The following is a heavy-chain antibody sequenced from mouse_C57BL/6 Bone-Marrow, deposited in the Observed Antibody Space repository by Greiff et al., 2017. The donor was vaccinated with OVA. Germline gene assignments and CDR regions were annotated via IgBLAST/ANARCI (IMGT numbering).Heavy chain of an antibody. D-gene: IGHD2-5*01. CDR2: IWSGGST. CDR1: GFSLTSYG. J-gene: IGHJ4*01. CDR3: AREAYYSNYRVYYYAMDY. V-gene: IGHV2-2*01. Sequence: VKLVESGPGLVQPSQSLSITCTVSGFSLTSYGVHWVRQSPGKGLEWLGVIWSGGSTDYNAAFISRLSISKDNSKSQVFFKMNSLQADETAIYYCAREAYYSNYRVYYYAMDYWGQGTSVTVSS.